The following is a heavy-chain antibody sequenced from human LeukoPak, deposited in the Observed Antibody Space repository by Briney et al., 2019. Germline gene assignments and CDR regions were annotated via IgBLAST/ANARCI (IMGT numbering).Heavy chain of an antibody. J-gene: IGHJ4*02. V-gene: IGHV3-30*02. Sequence: GGSLRLSCAASGFTFSSYGMHWVRQAPGKGLEWVAFIRYDGSNKYYADSVKGRFTISRDNSKNTLYLQMNSLRAEDTAVYYCAKDGAPPYSYGHLDYWGQGTLVTVSS. CDR2: IRYDGSNK. D-gene: IGHD5-18*01. CDR3: AKDGAPPYSYGHLDY. CDR1: GFTFSSYG.